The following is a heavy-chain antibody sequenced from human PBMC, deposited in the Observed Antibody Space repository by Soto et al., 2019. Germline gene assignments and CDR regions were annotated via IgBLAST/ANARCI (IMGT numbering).Heavy chain of an antibody. CDR3: AIAYCGADCYSFNFDY. Sequence: SETLSLSCSVSDGSISSSRYYWGWIRQPPGKGLEWIGSLYHSGSTYYNPSLKSRVTISVDTSKSHFSLNLGSVTAADTAVYFCAIAYCGADCYSFNFDYWVPGRLVT. CDR2: LYHSGST. CDR1: DGSISSSRYY. J-gene: IGHJ4*01. V-gene: IGHV4-39*01. D-gene: IGHD2-21*02.